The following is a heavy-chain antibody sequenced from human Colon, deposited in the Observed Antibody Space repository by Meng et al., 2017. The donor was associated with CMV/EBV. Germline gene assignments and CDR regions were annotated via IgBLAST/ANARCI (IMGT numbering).Heavy chain of an antibody. CDR2: IKQDGSEK. J-gene: IGHJ4*02. CDR3: ARDARLKFFPYD. V-gene: IGHV3-7*01. Sequence: GESLKISCKGSGYSFTSYWIGWVRQAPGKGLEWVANIKQDGSEKYHVDSVKGRFTISRDNAKNSVYLQMNSLRAEDTAVYYCARDARLKFFPYDWGQGTLVTVSS. CDR1: GYSFTSYW. D-gene: IGHD3-3*01.